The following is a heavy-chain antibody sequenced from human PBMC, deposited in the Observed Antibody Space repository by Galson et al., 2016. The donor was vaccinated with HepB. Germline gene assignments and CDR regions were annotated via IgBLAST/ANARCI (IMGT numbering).Heavy chain of an antibody. CDR1: GGSISSGGYY. CDR3: ARVLRYFDTTVGYYYYMDV. V-gene: IGHV4-31*03. CDR2: IYYSGST. J-gene: IGHJ6*03. Sequence: TLSLTCTVSGGSISSGGYYWSWIRQHPGKGLEWIGYIYYSGSTYYNPSLKSRVTVSVDTSNNQFSLKLSSVTAADTAVYYCARVLRYFDTTVGYYYYMDVWGQGTLVTVSS. D-gene: IGHD3-9*01.